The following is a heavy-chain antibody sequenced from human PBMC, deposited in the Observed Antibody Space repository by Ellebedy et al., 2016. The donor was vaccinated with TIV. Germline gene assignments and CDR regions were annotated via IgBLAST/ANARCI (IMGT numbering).Heavy chain of an antibody. D-gene: IGHD2-21*02. J-gene: IGHJ6*03. Sequence: GESLKISXVASGFTFSSYAMSWVRQAPGRRLEWVSAISGSGGSTHYVDSVRGRFTISRDNSKNTLYLQMTSLRAEDTAVYYCAKAPTAIFAHFYYYYYMDVWGKGTTATVSS. CDR1: GFTFSSYA. CDR2: ISGSGGST. V-gene: IGHV3-23*01. CDR3: AKAPTAIFAHFYYYYYMDV.